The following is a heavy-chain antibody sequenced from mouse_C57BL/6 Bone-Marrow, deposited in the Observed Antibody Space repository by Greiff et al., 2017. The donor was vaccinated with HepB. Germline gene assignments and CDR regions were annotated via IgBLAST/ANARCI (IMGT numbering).Heavy chain of an antibody. J-gene: IGHJ2*01. Sequence: QVQLKQPGAELVKPGASVKLSCKASGYTFTSYWMHWVKQRPGRGLEWIGRIDPNSGGTKYNEKFKSKATLTVDKPSSTAYMQLSSLTSEDSAVYYCARCQITTVVPFDYWGQGTTLTVSS. CDR3: ARCQITTVVPFDY. D-gene: IGHD1-1*01. V-gene: IGHV1-72*01. CDR1: GYTFTSYW. CDR2: IDPNSGGT.